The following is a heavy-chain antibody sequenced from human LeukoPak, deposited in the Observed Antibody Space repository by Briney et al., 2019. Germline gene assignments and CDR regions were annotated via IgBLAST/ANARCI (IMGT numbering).Heavy chain of an antibody. CDR2: TYYRSKWYY. Sequence: SQTLSLTCAISGDSVSSNSDTWNWIRQSPSRGLEWLGRTYYRSKWYYDYAVAVKSRISINPDTSKNQFSLQLSSVTPEDTAVYYCARDPVGGSTIFDYWGQGTLVTVSS. CDR3: ARDPVGGSTIFDY. J-gene: IGHJ4*02. CDR1: GDSVSSNSDT. D-gene: IGHD1-26*01. V-gene: IGHV6-1*01.